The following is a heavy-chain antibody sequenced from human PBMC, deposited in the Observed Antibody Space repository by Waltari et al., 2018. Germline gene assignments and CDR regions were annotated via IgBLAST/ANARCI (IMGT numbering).Heavy chain of an antibody. CDR1: GLPFSTYN. CDR3: ARGRDGYIQDVFDI. J-gene: IGHJ3*02. D-gene: IGHD5-12*01. V-gene: IGHV3-48*01. Sequence: EVQLVESGGGMVQTGESLRLACAASGLPFSTYNMNWVRQAPGKGLECVSYISSSTTTYYADYVKGRFTISRDNAKNSLYLQMNSLRAEDTALYYCARGRDGYIQDVFDIWGQGTMVSVSS. CDR2: ISSSTTT.